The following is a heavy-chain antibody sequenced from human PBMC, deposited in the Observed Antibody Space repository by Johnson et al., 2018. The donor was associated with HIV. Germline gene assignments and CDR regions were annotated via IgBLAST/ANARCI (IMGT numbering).Heavy chain of an antibody. V-gene: IGHV3-33*06. CDR1: GFIFSTYG. J-gene: IGHJ3*02. CDR3: AKCFWGSSLIDVFDM. CDR2: MWYDGSNK. D-gene: IGHD6-13*01. Sequence: QVQLVESGGGLVQPGRSLRLSCAASGFIFSTYGMHWVRQAPGKGLEWVAVMWYDGSNKYYADSVKGRFTISRDNSKNTLYLQMNSLRAEDTAVYYCAKCFWGSSLIDVFDMWGQGTMVTVSS.